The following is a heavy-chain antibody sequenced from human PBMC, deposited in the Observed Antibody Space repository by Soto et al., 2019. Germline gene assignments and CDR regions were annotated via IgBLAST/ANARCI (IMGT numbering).Heavy chain of an antibody. CDR2: ISWNSGSI. Sequence: PGGSLRLSCAASGFTFDDYAMHWVRQAPGKGLEWVSGISWNSGSIGYADSVKGRFTISRDNAKNSLYLQMNSLRAEDTALYYCAKVRFLEYAMDVWGQGTTVTVSS. V-gene: IGHV3-9*01. CDR3: AKVRFLEYAMDV. CDR1: GFTFDDYA. D-gene: IGHD3-3*01. J-gene: IGHJ6*02.